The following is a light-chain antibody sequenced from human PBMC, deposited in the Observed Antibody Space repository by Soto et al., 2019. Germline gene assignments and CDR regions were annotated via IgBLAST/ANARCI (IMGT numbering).Light chain of an antibody. CDR3: QHYNECPLT. CDR2: FAS. Sequence: ERVMTQFPATLSVSPGAKATLSCRASQTVSNNLAWYQKKPGQAPRLLIYFASTRATGVPARFSGSGSGTEFTLTISNLQSEDSAVYYCQHYNECPLTFGGGTKLETK. CDR1: QTVSNN. J-gene: IGKJ4*01. V-gene: IGKV3-15*01.